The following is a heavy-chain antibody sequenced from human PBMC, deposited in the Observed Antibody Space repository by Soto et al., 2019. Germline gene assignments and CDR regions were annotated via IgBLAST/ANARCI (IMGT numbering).Heavy chain of an antibody. D-gene: IGHD1-7*01. CDR2: IIPIFGTA. V-gene: IGHV1-69*13. CDR3: ARSCDKTYTPTDWNWDYYCYGMDV. Sequence: SVKVSCKASGGTFSSYAISWVRQAPGQGLEWMGGIIPIFGTANYAQKFQGRVTITADESTSTAYMELSSLRSEDTAVYYCARSCDKTYTPTDWNWDYYCYGMDVWGQGTTVTVSS. CDR1: GGTFSSYA. J-gene: IGHJ6*02.